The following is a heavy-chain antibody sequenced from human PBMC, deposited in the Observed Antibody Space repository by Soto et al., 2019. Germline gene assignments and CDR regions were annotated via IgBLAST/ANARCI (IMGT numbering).Heavy chain of an antibody. V-gene: IGHV4-30-4*01. CDR1: GGSISSGDYY. CDR2: IYYSGST. CDR3: ARDHPGGYYFDY. J-gene: IGHJ4*02. Sequence: TLSLTCTVSGGSISSGDYYWSWIRQPPGKGLEWIGYIYYSGSTYYNPSLKSRVTISVDTSKNQFSLKLSSVTAADTAVYYCARDHPGGYYFDYWSQGTLVTVSS.